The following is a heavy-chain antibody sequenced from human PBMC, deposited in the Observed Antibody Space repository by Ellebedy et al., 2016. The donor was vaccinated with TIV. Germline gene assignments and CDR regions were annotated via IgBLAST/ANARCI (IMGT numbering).Heavy chain of an antibody. CDR3: ARDLTQYASGAGLSDS. J-gene: IGHJ4*02. Sequence: GESLKISCVASGNSFSTYAMHWVRQSPRKGLEWVAIVSVDVNKKFYSDSVKGRFTISRDNSKNTLYLDMTNLGVEDTAVYYCARDLTQYASGAGLSDSWGQGTLVTVS. V-gene: IGHV3-30-3*01. D-gene: IGHD2-2*01. CDR2: VSVDVNKK. CDR1: GNSFSTYA.